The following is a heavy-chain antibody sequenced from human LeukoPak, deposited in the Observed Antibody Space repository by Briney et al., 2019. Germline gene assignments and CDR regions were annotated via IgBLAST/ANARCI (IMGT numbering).Heavy chain of an antibody. CDR2: ISSNGGST. D-gene: IGHD4-17*01. CDR1: GFTFSSYA. J-gene: IGHJ5*02. CDR3: VKEREYGDYEGWFDP. V-gene: IGHV3-64D*06. Sequence: GGSLRLSCSASGFTFSSYAMHWVRQAPGKGLEYVSAISSNGGSTYYADSVKGRFTISRDNSKNTPYLQMSSLRAEDTAVYYCVKEREYGDYEGWFDPWGQGTLVTVSS.